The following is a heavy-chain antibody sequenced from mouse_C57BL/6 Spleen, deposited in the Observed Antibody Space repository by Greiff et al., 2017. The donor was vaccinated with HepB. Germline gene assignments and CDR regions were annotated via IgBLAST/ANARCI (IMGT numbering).Heavy chain of an antibody. D-gene: IGHD1-1*01. J-gene: IGHJ4*01. CDR3: ARGATTVVPYYAMDY. CDR2: IDPSDSYT. Sequence: VQLQQPGAELVKPGASVKLSCKASGYTFTSYWMQWVKQRPGQGLEWIGEIDPSDSYTNYNQKFKGKATLTVDTSSSTAYMQLSSLTSEDSAVYYCARGATTVVPYYAMDYWGQGTSVTVSS. V-gene: IGHV1-50*01. CDR1: GYTFTSYW.